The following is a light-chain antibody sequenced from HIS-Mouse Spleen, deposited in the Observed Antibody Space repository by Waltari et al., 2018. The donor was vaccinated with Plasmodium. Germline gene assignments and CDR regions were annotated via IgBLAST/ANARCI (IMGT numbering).Light chain of an antibody. CDR3: NSRDSSGNHQV. J-gene: IGLJ3*02. CDR2: GKN. CDR1: SLRSYY. V-gene: IGLV3-19*01. Sequence: SSELTQDPAVSVALGQTVRITCQGDSLRSYYASWYQQKPGQAPVLVIYGKNNRPAGIPDRFSGSSSGNTAALTSTVAQAEDEADYYCNSRDSSGNHQVFGGGTKLTVL.